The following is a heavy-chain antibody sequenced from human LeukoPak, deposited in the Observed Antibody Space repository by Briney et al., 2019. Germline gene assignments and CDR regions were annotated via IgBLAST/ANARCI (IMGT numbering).Heavy chain of an antibody. CDR3: ATERNYAFDI. Sequence: SQTLSLTCAISGDSVSSNSGVWPWSRQSPSRGLEWLGRTYYRSKWINDYAVSVRSRITINPETSKNQFSLQLNSVTPEDTAVYYCATERNYAFDIWGQGTMVTVSS. J-gene: IGHJ3*02. V-gene: IGHV6-1*01. CDR1: GDSVSSNSGV. CDR2: TYYRSKWIN.